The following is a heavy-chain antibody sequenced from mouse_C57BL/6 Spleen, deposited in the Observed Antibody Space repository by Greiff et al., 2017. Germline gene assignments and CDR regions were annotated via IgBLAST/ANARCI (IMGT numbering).Heavy chain of an antibody. Sequence: EVQLQQSGTVLVRPGASVKMSCTASGFTFNSYWMHWVKQRPGQGLEWIGVIYPGNSYTNYNQKFKGKGKLTAVTSASTAYLERSSLKDEDSAVYYCTRDYDEGYYAMDYWGQGTSVTVSS. CDR3: TRDYDEGYYAMDY. D-gene: IGHD2-4*01. CDR1: GFTFNSYW. CDR2: IYPGNSYT. V-gene: IGHV1-5*01. J-gene: IGHJ4*01.